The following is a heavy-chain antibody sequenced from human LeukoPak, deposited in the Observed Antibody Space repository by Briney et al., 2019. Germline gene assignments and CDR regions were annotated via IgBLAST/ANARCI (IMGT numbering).Heavy chain of an antibody. V-gene: IGHV1-18*01. CDR3: ARGRFHGSSWYYLWFDP. Sequence: GASVKVSCKTSGYTFTSYGISWVRQAPGQGLEWMGWISAYNGNTNYAQELQGRVTMTTDTSTSTAYMELRSLRSDDTAVYYCARGRFHGSSWYYLWFDPWGQGTLVTVSS. CDR2: ISAYNGNT. CDR1: GYTFTSYG. D-gene: IGHD6-13*01. J-gene: IGHJ5*02.